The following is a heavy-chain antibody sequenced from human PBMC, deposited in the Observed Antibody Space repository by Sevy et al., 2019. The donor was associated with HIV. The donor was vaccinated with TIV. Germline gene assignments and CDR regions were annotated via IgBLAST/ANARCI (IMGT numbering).Heavy chain of an antibody. CDR2: IRHDGAKI. V-gene: IGHV3-30*02. Sequence: GGSLRLSCTTSGFNFSGYSMFWVRQVLGKGLEWVAFIRHDGAKIFYADSVKGRFTISRDTPKKTLYLQMNSLRPEDTAKYFCARDMDDYYYYMEVWGEGTTVTVSS. D-gene: IGHD3-10*01. CDR3: ARDMDDYYYYMEV. CDR1: GFNFSGYS. J-gene: IGHJ6*03.